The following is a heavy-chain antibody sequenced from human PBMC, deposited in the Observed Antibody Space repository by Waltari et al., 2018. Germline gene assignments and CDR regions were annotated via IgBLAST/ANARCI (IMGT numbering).Heavy chain of an antibody. D-gene: IGHD3-9*01. V-gene: IGHV3-23*01. Sequence: EVELLESGGGLVQPGGSLRLSCTTSGFTFSGNAMGWVRQAPGKGREWVAGIGSDLNTHYADSVKGRFTISRDNSKNTLYLQMNSLRAEDTALYYCVKDIFRWAFDIWGQGTMVTVSS. J-gene: IGHJ3*02. CDR3: VKDIFRWAFDI. CDR2: IGSDLNT. CDR1: GFTFSGNA.